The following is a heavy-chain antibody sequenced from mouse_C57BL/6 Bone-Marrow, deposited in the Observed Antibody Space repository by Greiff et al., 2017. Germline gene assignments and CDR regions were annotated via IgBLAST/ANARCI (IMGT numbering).Heavy chain of an antibody. CDR3: AYYGSSYGYWYFDV. CDR1: GFTFSDYG. CDR2: ISSGSSTI. Sequence: EVQLVESGGGLVKPGGSLKLSCAASGFTFSDYGMHWVRQAPEKGLEWVAYISSGSSTIYYADTVKGRFTISRDNAKHNLFLQMTSLRSEDTAMYYCAYYGSSYGYWYFDVWGTGTTVTVSS. D-gene: IGHD1-1*01. J-gene: IGHJ1*03. V-gene: IGHV5-17*01.